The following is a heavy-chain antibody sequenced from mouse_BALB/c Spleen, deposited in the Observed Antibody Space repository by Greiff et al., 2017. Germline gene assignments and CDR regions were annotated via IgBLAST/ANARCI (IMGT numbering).Heavy chain of an antibody. J-gene: IGHJ2*01. CDR1: GYAFTNYL. V-gene: IGHV1-54*01. CDR3: ARELNFDY. Sequence: VKLMESGAELVRPGTSVKVSCKASGYAFTNYLIEWVKQRPGQGLEWIGVINPGSGGTNYNEKFKGKATLTADKSSSTAYMQLSSLTSDDSAVYFCARELNFDYWGQGTTLTVSS. D-gene: IGHD4-1*01. CDR2: INPGSGGT.